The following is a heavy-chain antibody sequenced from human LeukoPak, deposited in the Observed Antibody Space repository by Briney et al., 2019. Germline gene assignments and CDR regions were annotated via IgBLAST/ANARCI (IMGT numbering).Heavy chain of an antibody. CDR1: GYTFISYQ. CDR3: ARGLDVDYDSSGYYSLDY. V-gene: IGHV1-46*01. D-gene: IGHD3-22*01. J-gene: IGHJ4*02. CDR2: INPSGGST. Sequence: ASVKVSCTVSGYTFISYQMHWVRQAPGQGLEWMGRINPSGGSTSYAQKFQGRVTMTRDTTTSTVYMELSSLRSEDTAVYYCARGLDVDYDSSGYYSLDYWGQGTLVTVSS.